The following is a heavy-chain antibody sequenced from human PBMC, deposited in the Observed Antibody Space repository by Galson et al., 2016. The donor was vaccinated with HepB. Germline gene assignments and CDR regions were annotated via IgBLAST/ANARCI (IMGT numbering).Heavy chain of an antibody. CDR1: GFPLSSYW. CDR3: SREEATVTTATDH. V-gene: IGHV3-74*01. Sequence: SLRLSCAASGFPLSSYWMQWVRQAPGKGLVWVSRTNEDGTRTGYADSVRGRFTVPRDNAKNTVYLQMKSLRAEDTAVYFCSREEATVTTATDHWGQGTLVTVSS. J-gene: IGHJ4*02. D-gene: IGHD4-17*01. CDR2: TNEDGTRT.